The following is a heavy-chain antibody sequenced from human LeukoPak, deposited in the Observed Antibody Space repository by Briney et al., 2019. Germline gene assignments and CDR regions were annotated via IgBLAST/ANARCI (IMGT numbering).Heavy chain of an antibody. Sequence: NPGGSLRLSCAASGFTFSSYAMSWVRQAPGKGLEWIGEINHSGSTNYNPSLKSRVTISVDTSKNQFSLKLSSVTAADTAVYYCARPSYSSGRRAAFDIWGQGTMVTVSS. CDR3: ARPSYSSGRRAAFDI. CDR2: INHSGST. CDR1: GFTFSSYA. J-gene: IGHJ3*02. V-gene: IGHV4-34*01. D-gene: IGHD6-19*01.